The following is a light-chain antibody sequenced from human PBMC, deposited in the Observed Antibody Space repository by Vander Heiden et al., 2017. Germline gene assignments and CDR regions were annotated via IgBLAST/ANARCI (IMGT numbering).Light chain of an antibody. J-gene: IGKJ2*01. CDR1: QSLLYGSNDKNS. Sequence: DIILTQSPDSLAVSLGERATINCKSSQSLLYGSNDKNSLAWYQQKPGQPPRLLIFWASTRESGVPDRFSGSGSGTDFTLTINSLQAEDVAVYYGQQCYATPYTFGQGTKLEIK. CDR2: WAS. V-gene: IGKV4-1*01. CDR3: QQCYATPYT.